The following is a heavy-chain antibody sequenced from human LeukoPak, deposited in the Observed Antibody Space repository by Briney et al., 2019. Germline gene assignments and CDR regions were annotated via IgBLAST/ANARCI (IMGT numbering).Heavy chain of an antibody. V-gene: IGHV3-74*01. CDR2: INTDGSST. J-gene: IGHJ5*02. Sequence: PGGSLRLSCAASGFTFSSYWMHWVRQAPGKGLVWVSRINTDGSSTSYADSVKGRFTISRDNAKNTLYLQMNSLRAEDTAVYYCARDPYFMITLEAWFDPWGQGTLVTVSS. CDR3: ARDPYFMITLEAWFDP. D-gene: IGHD3-16*01. CDR1: GFTFSSYW.